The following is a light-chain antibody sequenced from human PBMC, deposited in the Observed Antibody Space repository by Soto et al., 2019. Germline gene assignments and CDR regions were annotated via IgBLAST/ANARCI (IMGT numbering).Light chain of an antibody. CDR1: QSVSHA. Sequence: EVVLTQSPATLSLSPGDRATLSCRASQSVSHALAWYQQKPGQATRLLIHDASSRATGIPARFSGSGSETDFTLTISSLEPVDFAVYYCQQRGSWPPSITFGQGTRLEIK. J-gene: IGKJ5*01. CDR2: DAS. V-gene: IGKV3-11*01. CDR3: QQRGSWPPSIT.